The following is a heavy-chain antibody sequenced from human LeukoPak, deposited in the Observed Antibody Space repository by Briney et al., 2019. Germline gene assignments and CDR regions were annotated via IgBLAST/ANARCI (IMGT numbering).Heavy chain of an antibody. V-gene: IGHV3-53*01. J-gene: IGHJ6*03. D-gene: IGHD6-6*01. Sequence: PGGSLRLSCAASGFTVSSYYMNWVRQAPGKELEWVSVIYTGGGRYYADSVRGRFTISRDNAKNSLYLQMSSLRAEDTALYYCARDYSSSSDYFYYMDVWGKGTTVTVSS. CDR2: IYTGGGR. CDR3: ARDYSSSSDYFYYMDV. CDR1: GFTVSSYY.